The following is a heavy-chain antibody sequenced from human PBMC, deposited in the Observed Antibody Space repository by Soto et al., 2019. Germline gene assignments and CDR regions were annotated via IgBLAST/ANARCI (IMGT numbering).Heavy chain of an antibody. Sequence: EVQLLESGGGLVQPGGSLRLSCAASGFTFSSYAMSWVRQAPGKGLEWVSAISGSGGSTYYADSVKGRFTISRDNSKNTLYLQMNSLRAEDTAVYYCAKEAWKYYDFWSGFDYWGQGTLVTVSS. CDR3: AKEAWKYYDFWSGFDY. CDR1: GFTFSSYA. CDR2: ISGSGGST. D-gene: IGHD3-3*01. J-gene: IGHJ4*02. V-gene: IGHV3-23*01.